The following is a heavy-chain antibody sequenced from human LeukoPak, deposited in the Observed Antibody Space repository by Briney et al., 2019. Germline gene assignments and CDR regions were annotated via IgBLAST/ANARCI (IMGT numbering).Heavy chain of an antibody. Sequence: GGSLRLSCAASGFTFSTYDMHWVRQAPGKGLEWVAVISYDGSNKYYPDSVKGRFTISRDNSKNTLYLQMHSLRLEDTAVYYCAKESGHTISMDYWGQGTLVTVSS. V-gene: IGHV3-30*18. CDR1: GFTFSTYD. J-gene: IGHJ4*02. D-gene: IGHD2-2*01. CDR2: ISYDGSNK. CDR3: AKESGHTISMDY.